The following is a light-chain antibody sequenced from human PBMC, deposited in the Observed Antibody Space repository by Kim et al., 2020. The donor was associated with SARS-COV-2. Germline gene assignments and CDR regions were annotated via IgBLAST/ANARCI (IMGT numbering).Light chain of an antibody. CDR1: QGIITY. Sequence: SVAPGERATITCRARQGIITYLAWYQQKPGPTPSRLIYEVSNRATGIPARFSGSGSGTDFTLTISSLEPEDFAVYYCQQSSNWPLTFGGGTKVDIK. V-gene: IGKV3-11*01. CDR3: QQSSNWPLT. CDR2: EVS. J-gene: IGKJ4*01.